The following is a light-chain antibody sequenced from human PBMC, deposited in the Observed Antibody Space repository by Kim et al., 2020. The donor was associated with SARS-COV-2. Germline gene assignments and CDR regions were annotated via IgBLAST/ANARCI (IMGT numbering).Light chain of an antibody. V-gene: IGKV1-12*01. CDR1: QDVTNW. CDR3: QQANNFPYT. Sequence: ASVGDRVTITCRATQDVTNWLAWYQQRTGKAPELLIYAASTLQPGVPSRFSGSGSGTDFSLTISSLQPEDLATYYCQQANNFPYTFGQGTKVDIK. CDR2: AAS. J-gene: IGKJ2*01.